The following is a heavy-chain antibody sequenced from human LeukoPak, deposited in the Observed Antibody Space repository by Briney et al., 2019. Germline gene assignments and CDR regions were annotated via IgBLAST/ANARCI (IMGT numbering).Heavy chain of an antibody. V-gene: IGHV4-59*10. CDR3: ARVSQGVVWFGELGYFDY. CDR2: IYTSGST. J-gene: IGHJ4*02. CDR1: GGSFSGYY. Sequence: SETLSLTCAVYGGSFSGYYWSWIRQPPGKGLEWIGHIYTSGSTNCNPSLKSRVTMSVDTSKNQFSLKLSSVTAADTAVYYCARVSQGVVWFGELGYFDYWGQGTLVTVSS. D-gene: IGHD3-10*01.